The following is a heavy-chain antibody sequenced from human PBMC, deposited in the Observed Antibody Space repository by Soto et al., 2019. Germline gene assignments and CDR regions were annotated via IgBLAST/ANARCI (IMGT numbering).Heavy chain of an antibody. D-gene: IGHD3-22*01. Sequence: EVQLVESGGGLVQPGGSLRLSCAASGFTFSSYSMNWVRQAPGKGLEWVSYISSSSSTIYYADSVKGRFTISSDNAKNSLYLQMNSLRDDDTAVYYCAREQYYYDSIGYTCWGQGTLVTVAS. V-gene: IGHV3-48*02. CDR2: ISSSSSTI. CDR1: GFTFSSYS. CDR3: AREQYYYDSIGYTC. J-gene: IGHJ4*02.